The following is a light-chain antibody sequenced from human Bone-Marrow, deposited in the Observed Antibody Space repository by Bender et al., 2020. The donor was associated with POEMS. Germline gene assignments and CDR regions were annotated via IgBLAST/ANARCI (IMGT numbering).Light chain of an antibody. J-gene: IGLJ1*01. V-gene: IGLV2-18*02. CDR2: DVS. CDR1: SSDVGSNNR. CDR3: CSYSGVGF. Sequence: QSALTQPPSVSGSPGQSVTISCTGTSSDVGSNNRVSWYQQPPGTAPKVMIYDVSNRPSGVSSRFSGSKSGNTAFLTISGLQAEDEADYYCCSYSGVGFFGAGTKVTVL.